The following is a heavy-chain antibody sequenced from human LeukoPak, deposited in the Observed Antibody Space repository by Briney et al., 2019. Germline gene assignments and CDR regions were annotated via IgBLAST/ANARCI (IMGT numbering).Heavy chain of an antibody. V-gene: IGHV3-23*01. J-gene: IGHJ4*02. Sequence: PGGSLRLSCAASGFTFSSYSMNWVRQAPGKGLEWVSVISGSDAGTNYADSVKGRFTISRDNSKNTVYLQMNSLRAEDTAVYYCAKGKDDYWGQGTLVTVSS. CDR2: ISGSDAGT. CDR3: AKGKDDY. CDR1: GFTFSSYS.